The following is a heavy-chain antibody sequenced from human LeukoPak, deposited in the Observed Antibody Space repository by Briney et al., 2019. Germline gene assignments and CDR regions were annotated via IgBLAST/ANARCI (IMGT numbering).Heavy chain of an antibody. CDR1: GYTFTNYD. D-gene: IGHD5-18*01. Sequence: GASVKVSCKASGYTFTNYDINWVRQATGQGLEWMGWMNPNSGITAYAQKFQGRVTITRNTSISTAYMELSSLRSEDTAVYYCARGLRGNRGYSYGYVYWGQGTLVTVSS. J-gene: IGHJ4*02. CDR2: MNPNSGIT. V-gene: IGHV1-8*03. CDR3: ARGLRGNRGYSYGYVY.